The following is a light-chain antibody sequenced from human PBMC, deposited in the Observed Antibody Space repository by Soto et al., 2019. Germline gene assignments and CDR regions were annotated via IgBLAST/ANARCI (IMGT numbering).Light chain of an antibody. CDR2: DVR. Sequence: QSVLTQPASVSGSPGQSITISCTGTSSDVGGYNYVSWYQQHPGKAPKLMIYDVRNRASGASNRFSGSKSGNTASLTISGVQAEDEADYYCTSYTSSSTLYVFGTGTKVTVL. J-gene: IGLJ1*01. V-gene: IGLV2-14*01. CDR1: SSDVGGYNY. CDR3: TSYTSSSTLYV.